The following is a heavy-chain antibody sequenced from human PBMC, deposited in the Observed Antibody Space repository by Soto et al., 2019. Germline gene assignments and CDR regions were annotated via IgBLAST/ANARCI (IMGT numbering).Heavy chain of an antibody. J-gene: IGHJ5*02. V-gene: IGHV3-30*18. CDR1: GFTLSNTG. CDR3: AKDWGSSGWFNWFDP. D-gene: IGHD6-19*01. Sequence: QVQLVESGGGVVQPGRSLRLSCVASGFTLSNTGMHWVRQAPGKGLEWVAMISHDGSNTYYGDSVKGQFTISRDNSWNTLYLQMDSLRPEDTSVYYCAKDWGSSGWFNWFDPWGQGTLVTVSS. CDR2: ISHDGSNT.